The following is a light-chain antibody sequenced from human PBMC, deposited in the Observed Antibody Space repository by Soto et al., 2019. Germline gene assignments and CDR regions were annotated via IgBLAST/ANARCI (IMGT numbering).Light chain of an antibody. CDR1: QSVSSN. Sequence: EIVMTQSPATLSVSPGERATLSCRASQSVSSNLAWYQQKPGQAPRLLIFGASTRAPGIPARFSGSGSGTEFTLTISSLQSEDFAVYYGQQYINWPRTFGQGTKVEIK. J-gene: IGKJ1*01. CDR2: GAS. V-gene: IGKV3-15*01. CDR3: QQYINWPRT.